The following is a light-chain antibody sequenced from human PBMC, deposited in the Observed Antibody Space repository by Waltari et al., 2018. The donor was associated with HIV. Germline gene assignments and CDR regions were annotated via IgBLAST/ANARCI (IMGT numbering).Light chain of an antibody. V-gene: IGLV10-54*01. Sequence: QAGLTQPPSVSKALGQTATLSCTGDNNNVGFQGAAWLKHHQGHPPKPLSYRGNNRPAGVPDRFSASTSGKTASLNITGLQADDEADYYCSSWDTRLNGWVFGGGTHLTV. CDR3: SSWDTRLNGWV. J-gene: IGLJ3*02. CDR2: RGN. CDR1: NNNVGFQG.